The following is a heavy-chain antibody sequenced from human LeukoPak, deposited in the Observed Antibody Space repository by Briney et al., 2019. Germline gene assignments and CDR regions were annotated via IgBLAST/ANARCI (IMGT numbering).Heavy chain of an antibody. D-gene: IGHD6-13*01. J-gene: IGHJ3*02. CDR2: ISSSSYI. CDR3: ARGLTYSSSWFWAFDI. CDR1: GFTFSTYS. Sequence: TGGSLRPSCAASGFTFSTYSMIWVRQAPGKGLEWVSSISSSSYIYNGDSVRGRFTISRDNAKNLLYLQMNSLRAEDTAVYYCARGLTYSSSWFWAFDIWGQGTMVTVSS. V-gene: IGHV3-21*06.